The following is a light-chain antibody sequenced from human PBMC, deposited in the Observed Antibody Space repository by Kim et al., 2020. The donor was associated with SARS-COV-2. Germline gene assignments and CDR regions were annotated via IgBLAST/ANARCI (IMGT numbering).Light chain of an antibody. CDR2: WAS. J-gene: IGKJ2*01. V-gene: IGKV4-1*01. CDR3: QQYYTIPYT. Sequence: DIVMTQSPDSLAVSLGERATINCKSSQNVLYSSNNKNYLAWYQLKPGQPPKLLIYWASTRESGVPDLFNGRGSGTDFTLTISSLQAEDVAVYYCQQYYTIPYTFGQGTKLEI. CDR1: QNVLYSSNNKNY.